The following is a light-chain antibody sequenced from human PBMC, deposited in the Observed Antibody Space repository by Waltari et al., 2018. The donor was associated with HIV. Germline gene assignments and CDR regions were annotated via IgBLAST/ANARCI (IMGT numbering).Light chain of an antibody. CDR2: TNSDGSH. CDR1: SGHSSHA. J-gene: IGLJ3*02. Sequence: QLVLTQSPSASASLGASVKLTCTLSSGHSSHALAWPQQQPEKAPRYLMRTNSDGSHTKGDGIPDRFSVCSSGAERYRIISSLQSEDEADYDCQTWGTGINVVFGGGTKLTVL. V-gene: IGLV4-69*01. CDR3: QTWGTGINVV.